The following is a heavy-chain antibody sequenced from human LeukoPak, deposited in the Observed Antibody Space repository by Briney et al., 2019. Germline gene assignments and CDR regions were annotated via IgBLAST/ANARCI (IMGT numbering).Heavy chain of an antibody. CDR1: GGSISSGDYY. CDR3: ARCYYYDSSGYYYH. V-gene: IGHV4-30-4*08. J-gene: IGHJ5*02. D-gene: IGHD3-22*01. Sequence: PSQALSLTCTVSGGSISSGDYYWSWIRQPPGKGLEWIGFIYYSGNTYYNPSLKSRVTISLDTSKNYFSLRLPSVTAADTPLYYCARCYYYDSSGYYYHWDRGTLVTVSS. CDR2: IYYSGNT.